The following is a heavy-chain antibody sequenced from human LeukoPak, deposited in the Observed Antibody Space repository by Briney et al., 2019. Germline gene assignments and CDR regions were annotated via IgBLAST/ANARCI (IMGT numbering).Heavy chain of an antibody. CDR2: ISGSGGST. V-gene: IGHV3-23*01. CDR1: GFTFSSYA. CDR3: ARSPRKNYGDYVDY. D-gene: IGHD4-17*01. Sequence: GGSLRLSCAASGFTFSSYAMSWVRQAPGKGLEWVSAISGSGGSTYYADSVKGRFTISRDNSKNTLYLQMNSLRAEDTAVYYCARSPRKNYGDYVDYWGQGTLVTVSS. J-gene: IGHJ4*02.